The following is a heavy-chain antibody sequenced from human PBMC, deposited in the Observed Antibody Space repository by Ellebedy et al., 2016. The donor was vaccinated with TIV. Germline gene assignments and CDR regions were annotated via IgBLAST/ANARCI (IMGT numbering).Heavy chain of an antibody. Sequence: GESLKISXAASGFTFSDYYMSWIRQAPGKGLEWVSAISGSGGSTYYADSVKGRFTISRDNSKNTLYLQMNSLRAEDTVVYYCAKEEYSSSWYNDYWGQGTLVTVSS. J-gene: IGHJ4*02. CDR2: ISGSGGST. V-gene: IGHV3-23*01. CDR3: AKEEYSSSWYNDY. CDR1: GFTFSDYY. D-gene: IGHD6-13*01.